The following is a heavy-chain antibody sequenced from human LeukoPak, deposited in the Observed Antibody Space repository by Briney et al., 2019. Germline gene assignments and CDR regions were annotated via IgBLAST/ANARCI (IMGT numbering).Heavy chain of an antibody. Sequence: SETLSLTRAVYGGSFSGYYWSWIRQPPGKGLEWIGEINHSGSTNYNPSLKSRVTISVDTSKNQFSLKLSSVTAADTAVYYCARGRGGYSYGYRGHFDYWGQGTLITVSS. D-gene: IGHD5-18*01. CDR2: INHSGST. CDR3: ARGRGGYSYGYRGHFDY. V-gene: IGHV4-34*01. J-gene: IGHJ4*02. CDR1: GGSFSGYY.